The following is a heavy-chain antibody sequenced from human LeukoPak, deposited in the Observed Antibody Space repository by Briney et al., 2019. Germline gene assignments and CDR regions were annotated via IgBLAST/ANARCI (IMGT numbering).Heavy chain of an antibody. CDR1: GFTFXSYA. CDR3: ARDGGYCSGGSCYFFSY. CDR2: ISYDGSNK. D-gene: IGHD2-15*01. J-gene: IGHJ4*02. V-gene: IGHV3-30*04. Sequence: XASGFTFXSYAMHWVRQAPGKGLEWVAXISYDGSNKYYADSVRGRFTISRDNSKNTLYLQMNSLRAEDTAVYYCARDGGYCSGGSCYFFSYWGQGTLVTVSS.